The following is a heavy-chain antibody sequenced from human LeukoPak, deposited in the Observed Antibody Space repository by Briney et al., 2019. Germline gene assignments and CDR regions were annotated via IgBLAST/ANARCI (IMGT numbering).Heavy chain of an antibody. Sequence: TGGSLRLSCAASGFTFSGSAMHWVRQASGKGLEWVGRISSKANNYATAYAASVKGRFTISRDDSKNTAYLQMNSLKTEDTAVYYCTRYSTVTTFFDFWGQGTLVTVSS. CDR1: GFTFSGSA. CDR2: ISSKANNYAT. D-gene: IGHD4-17*01. J-gene: IGHJ4*02. V-gene: IGHV3-73*01. CDR3: TRYSTVTTFFDF.